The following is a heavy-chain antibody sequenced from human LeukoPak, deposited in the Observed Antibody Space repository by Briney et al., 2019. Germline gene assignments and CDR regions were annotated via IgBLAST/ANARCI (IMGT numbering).Heavy chain of an antibody. CDR3: TRLGLHYFDY. CDR1: GFTSGDYS. D-gene: IGHD5-12*01. Sequence: PVGSLRLSCTTSGFTSGDYSFSWVRQAPGRGREWVGLTGSRAYGGTTAYAPCGEGRFTIARAESNNIAYLHMNNLKTEDTAVYYCTRLGLHYFDYWGQGALVTVSS. J-gene: IGHJ4*02. V-gene: IGHV3-49*04. CDR2: TGSRAYGGTT.